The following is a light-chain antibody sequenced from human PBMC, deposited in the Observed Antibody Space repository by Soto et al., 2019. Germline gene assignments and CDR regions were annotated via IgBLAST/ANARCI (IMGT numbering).Light chain of an antibody. CDR3: QQYKPWPL. J-gene: IGKJ5*01. Sequence: EIMLTQCPGTLSLSPGERATLSCRTSRSVSYTYLARNQQKPGQAPSILISGTSTRATGIPDRFSGSGSGTDFTLTISRLEPEDFAVYYCQQYKPWPLFGQGTRLEIK. CDR1: RSVSYTY. CDR2: GTS. V-gene: IGKV3-20*01.